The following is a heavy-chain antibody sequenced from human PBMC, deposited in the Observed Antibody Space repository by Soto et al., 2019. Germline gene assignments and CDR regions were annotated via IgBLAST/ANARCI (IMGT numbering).Heavy chain of an antibody. CDR1: GGSFSGYY. CDR3: ARGGGSSSRKDWFDP. CDR2: INHSGST. Sequence: QVQLQQWGAGLLKPSETLSLTCAVYGGSFSGYYWSWIRQPPGKGLEWIGEINHSGSTNYNPSLTSRVTISVDTSKNQFSLKLSSVTAADTAVYYCARGGGSSSRKDWFDPWGQGTLVTVSS. D-gene: IGHD6-13*01. J-gene: IGHJ5*02. V-gene: IGHV4-34*01.